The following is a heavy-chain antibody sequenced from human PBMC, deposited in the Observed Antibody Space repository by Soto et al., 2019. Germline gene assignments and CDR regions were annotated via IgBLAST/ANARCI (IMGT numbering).Heavy chain of an antibody. CDR1: GFTFSSYA. Sequence: GGSLRLSCAASGFTFSSYAMSWVRQAPGKGLEWVSAISGSGGSTYYADSVKGRFTISRDNSMNTLYLQMNSLRAEDTAVYYCAKDQRPVLLPVDWFDPWGQGTLVTVSS. CDR2: ISGSGGST. V-gene: IGHV3-23*01. J-gene: IGHJ5*02. CDR3: AKDQRPVLLPVDWFDP. D-gene: IGHD6-6*01.